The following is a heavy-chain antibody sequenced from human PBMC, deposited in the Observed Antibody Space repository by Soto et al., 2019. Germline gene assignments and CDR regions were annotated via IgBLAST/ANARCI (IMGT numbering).Heavy chain of an antibody. V-gene: IGHV4-39*01. CDR2: IYYSGST. Sequence: PSETLSLTCTVSGGSISSRNYYWGWIRQPPGKGLEWIGSIYYSGSTYYNPSLKSRVTMSIDTSKNQFSLRLSSVTAADTAVYYCARSFYMGGWFDPWGQGTLVTVS. CDR3: ARSFYMGGWFDP. CDR1: GGSISSRNYY. D-gene: IGHD3-16*02. J-gene: IGHJ5*02.